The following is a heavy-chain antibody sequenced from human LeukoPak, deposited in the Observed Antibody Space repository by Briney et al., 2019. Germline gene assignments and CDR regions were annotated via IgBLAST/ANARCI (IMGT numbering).Heavy chain of an antibody. CDR2: ISGSGGST. CDR1: GFTFSSYA. Sequence: GGSLRLSCAASGFTFSSYAMSWVRQAPGKGLEWVSAISGSGGSTYYADPVKGRFTISRDSSNNTLYLQMNSLRAEDTAVYYCAKDLVFNYGGSQWAFDIWGQGTMVTVSS. V-gene: IGHV3-23*01. D-gene: IGHD2-21*01. CDR3: AKDLVFNYGGSQWAFDI. J-gene: IGHJ3*02.